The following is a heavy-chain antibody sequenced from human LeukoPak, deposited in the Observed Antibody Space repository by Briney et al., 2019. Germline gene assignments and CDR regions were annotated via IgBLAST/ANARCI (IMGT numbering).Heavy chain of an antibody. CDR1: GYTFTSYY. J-gene: IGHJ6*04. CDR2: INPSGGST. CDR3: ARDLLRVAAPDYYYYGMDV. V-gene: IGHV1-46*01. D-gene: IGHD6-13*01. Sequence: ASVKVSCKASGYTFTSYYMHWVRQAPGQGLGWMGIINPSGGSTSYAQKFQGRVTMTRDTSTSTVYMELSSLRSEDTAVYYCARDLLRVAAPDYYYYGMDVWGKGTTVTVSS.